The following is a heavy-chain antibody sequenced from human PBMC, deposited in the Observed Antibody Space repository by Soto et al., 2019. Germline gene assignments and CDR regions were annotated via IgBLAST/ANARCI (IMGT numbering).Heavy chain of an antibody. J-gene: IGHJ4*02. D-gene: IGHD3-10*01. CDR2: ISGNGAFT. Sequence: DVQLLISGGTLVPPGQSLTISCAASGVTFDGHAMGWVRQAPGQGLEWVSGISGNGAFTVYADPVKGRFTISRDNSKNTLFLQMHSLTAADTAFYYCPKVPYGDLAYYYDYWGQGSLFTVSS. CDR3: PKVPYGDLAYYYDY. CDR1: GVTFDGHA. V-gene: IGHV3-23*01.